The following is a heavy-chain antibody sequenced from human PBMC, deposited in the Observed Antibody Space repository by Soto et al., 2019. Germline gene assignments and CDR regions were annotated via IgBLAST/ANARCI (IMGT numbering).Heavy chain of an antibody. D-gene: IGHD6-19*01. V-gene: IGHV4-4*02. Sequence: QVQLQESGPGLVKPSGTLSLTCAVSGGSISSSNWWSWVRQPPGKGLEWIGEIYHSGSTNYNPSLKRRVTISVDQSKNQFSLKLSSVTAADTAVYYCARYSSGGDYVPTDYWGQGTLVTVSS. CDR2: IYHSGST. J-gene: IGHJ4*02. CDR1: GGSISSSNW. CDR3: ARYSSGGDYVPTDY.